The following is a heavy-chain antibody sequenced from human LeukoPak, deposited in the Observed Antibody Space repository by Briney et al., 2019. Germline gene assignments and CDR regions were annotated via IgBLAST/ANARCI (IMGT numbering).Heavy chain of an antibody. CDR3: ARRWNYGRNYYIDV. CDR2: INDSGRI. D-gene: IGHD1-7*01. V-gene: IGHV4-34*01. Sequence: PSETLSLTCAVYGWSFSNYYWSWIRQPPGKGLEWIGEINDSGRINYNPSLMRRVTVSVDTSKNQFSLRLTSVTATDTAVYYCARRWNYGRNYYIDVWGNGATVSVSS. J-gene: IGHJ6*03. CDR1: GWSFSNYY.